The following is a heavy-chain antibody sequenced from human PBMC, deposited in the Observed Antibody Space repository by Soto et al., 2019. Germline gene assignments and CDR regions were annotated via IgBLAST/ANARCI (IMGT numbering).Heavy chain of an antibody. CDR1: GFTFSSYG. J-gene: IGHJ6*03. D-gene: IGHD3-10*01. CDR3: ARDSIPHPPHMVRGEENYYYMDV. V-gene: IGHV3-33*01. Sequence: GGSLRLSCAASGFTFSSYGMHWVRQAPGKGLEWVAVIWYDGSNKYYAESGKGRFTISRDNSKNTLYLQMNSLRAEDTAVYYCARDSIPHPPHMVRGEENYYYMDVWGKGTTVTVSS. CDR2: IWYDGSNK.